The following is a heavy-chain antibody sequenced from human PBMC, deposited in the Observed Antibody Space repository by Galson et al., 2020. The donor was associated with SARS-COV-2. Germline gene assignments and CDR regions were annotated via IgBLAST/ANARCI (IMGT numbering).Heavy chain of an antibody. Sequence: GESLKISCAASGFTFNTYPMHWVRQAPGKGLEWVAVISYDGSDKYYGDSVKGRFTISRDNPKNTLYLQMNSLRLDDMAVYYCTRAPSRDFWSSYRWYFDLWGRGTLVTVSS. CDR3: TRAPSRDFWSSYRWYFDL. J-gene: IGHJ2*01. CDR2: ISYDGSDK. CDR1: GFTFNTYP. V-gene: IGHV3-30*04. D-gene: IGHD3-3*01.